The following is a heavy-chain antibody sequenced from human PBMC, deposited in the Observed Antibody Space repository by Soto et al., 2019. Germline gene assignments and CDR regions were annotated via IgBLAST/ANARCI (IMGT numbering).Heavy chain of an antibody. CDR3: AKDSQQWLELDAFDI. J-gene: IGHJ3*02. Sequence: LRLSCSASGFAFSSYSMNLVRQAPVKGLEWVSSISSSSSYIYYADSVKGRFTISRDNSKNTLYLQMNSLRAEDTAVYYCAKDSQQWLELDAFDIWGQGTMVTVSS. V-gene: IGHV3-21*04. CDR1: GFAFSSYS. D-gene: IGHD6-19*01. CDR2: ISSSSSYI.